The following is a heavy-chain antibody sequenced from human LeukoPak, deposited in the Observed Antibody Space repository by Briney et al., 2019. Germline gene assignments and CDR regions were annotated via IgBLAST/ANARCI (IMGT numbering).Heavy chain of an antibody. CDR2: ISAYNGNT. CDR3: AKDQSSSSWYLYDY. CDR1: GYSFTSYG. D-gene: IGHD6-13*01. J-gene: IGHJ4*02. V-gene: IGHV1-18*01. Sequence: GASVKVSCKASGYSFTSYGISWVRQAPGQGLEWMGWISAYNGNTNYAQKLQGRVTMTTDTSTSTAYMELRSLRSDDTAVYYCAKDQSSSSWYLYDYWGQGTLVTVSS.